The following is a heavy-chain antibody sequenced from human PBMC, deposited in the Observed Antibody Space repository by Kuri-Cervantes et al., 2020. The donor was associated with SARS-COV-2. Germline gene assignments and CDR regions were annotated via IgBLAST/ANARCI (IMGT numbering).Heavy chain of an antibody. CDR2: IKQDGSEK. V-gene: IGHV3-7*01. Sequence: ETLSLTCAASGFTFSSYWMSWVRQAPGKGLEWVANIKQDGSEKYYVDSVKGRFTISRDNAKNSLYLQMNSLRAEDTAVYYCARLYRPEGAWGQGTLVTVSS. J-gene: IGHJ5*02. CDR1: GFTFSSYW. CDR3: ARLYRPEGA. D-gene: IGHD1-14*01.